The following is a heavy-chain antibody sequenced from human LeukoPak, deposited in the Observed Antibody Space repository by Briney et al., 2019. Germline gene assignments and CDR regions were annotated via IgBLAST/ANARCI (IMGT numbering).Heavy chain of an antibody. V-gene: IGHV1-3*01. CDR1: GYTFTSFA. CDR3: QRTAYDILTGEIHNWFDP. CDR2: INAGNGNT. D-gene: IGHD3-9*01. J-gene: IGHJ5*02. Sequence: GASVTVSCTASGYTFTSFAIHWVRQAPGQRLEWMGWINAGNGNTKYSQKFQGRVTITRDTSASTAYMELSSLRSEDTAVYFCQRTAYDILTGEIHNWFDPWGQGTLVTVSS.